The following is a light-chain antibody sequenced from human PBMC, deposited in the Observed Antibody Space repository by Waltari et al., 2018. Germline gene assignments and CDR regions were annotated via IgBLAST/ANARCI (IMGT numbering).Light chain of an antibody. J-gene: IGLJ3*02. V-gene: IGLV2-23*01. CDR2: DDN. CDR3: CSYAGSYTGV. CDR1: SSDVGNYNL. Sequence: QSALTQPASVSGSPGQSITISCTGTSSDVGNYNLAPWYQQYPGKAPQVMIYDDNRRPSGVSDRFSGSKSGNTASLTISGVQAEDEADYYCCSYAGSYTGVFGGGTKLTVL.